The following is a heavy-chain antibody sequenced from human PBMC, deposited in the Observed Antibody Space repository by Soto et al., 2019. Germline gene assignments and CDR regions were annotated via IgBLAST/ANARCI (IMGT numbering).Heavy chain of an antibody. V-gene: IGHV3-23*01. D-gene: IGHD2-8*01. CDR1: RFSLSSYE. CDR2: VSLTGDRT. J-gene: IGHJ4*02. CDR3: ARGGGYCTPTSCAIDS. Sequence: EVQLLESGGGLVKPGGSLRLSCVASRFSLSSYEMSWVRQAAGKGLEWVSRVSLTGDRTNYAGSVKGRFTVSRDNFKNTLYLEMDSLRPEDTAIYYCARGGGYCTPTSCAIDSWGRGTPVTVSS.